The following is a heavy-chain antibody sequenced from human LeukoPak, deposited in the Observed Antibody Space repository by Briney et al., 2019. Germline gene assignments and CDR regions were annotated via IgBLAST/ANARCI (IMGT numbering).Heavy chain of an antibody. D-gene: IGHD1-1*01. CDR1: GFTFSSYE. Sequence: GGSLRLSCAASGFTFSSYEMNWVRQAPGKGLEWVSYISSSGTTIYHADSVEGRSTISRDNAKNSLYLQMNSLRAEDAGLYYCAGGPTTGNLDYWGQGSLVTVSS. CDR3: AGGPTTGNLDY. V-gene: IGHV3-48*03. CDR2: ISSSGTTI. J-gene: IGHJ4*02.